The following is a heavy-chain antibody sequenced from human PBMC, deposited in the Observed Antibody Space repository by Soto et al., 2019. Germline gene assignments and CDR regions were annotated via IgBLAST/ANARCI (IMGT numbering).Heavy chain of an antibody. J-gene: IGHJ6*02. CDR2: IYYSGTT. CDR3: ARGHYYYGMDV. V-gene: IGHV4-30-2*01. Sequence: SETLSLTCTVSNGSVSSGTYSWSWVRQPPGKGLEWIGYIYYSGTTYYTPSLKSRLTMSMDRANDHFSLNLTSVTAADTAVYFCARGHYYYGMDVWGQGITVPVSS. CDR1: NGSVSSGTYS.